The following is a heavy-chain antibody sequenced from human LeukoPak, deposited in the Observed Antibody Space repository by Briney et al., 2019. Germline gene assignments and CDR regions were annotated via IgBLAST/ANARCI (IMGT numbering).Heavy chain of an antibody. Sequence: GGSLRLSCAASGFTFTIYAMTWVRQAPGKGLEWVSAISGSGGSTYCADSVKGRFTISRDNSKNTLYLQMSSLRAEDTAVYYCAKEDLYGSVKWFDPWGQGTLVTVSS. CDR1: GFTFTIYA. CDR3: AKEDLYGSVKWFDP. D-gene: IGHD3-10*01. V-gene: IGHV3-23*01. CDR2: ISGSGGST. J-gene: IGHJ5*02.